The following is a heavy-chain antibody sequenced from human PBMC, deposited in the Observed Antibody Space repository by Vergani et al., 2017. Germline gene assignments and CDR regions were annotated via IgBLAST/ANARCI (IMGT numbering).Heavy chain of an antibody. D-gene: IGHD4-17*01. CDR3: ARDVPEGEDDGDYYDY. V-gene: IGHV3-73*01. J-gene: IGHJ4*02. Sequence: EVQLVESGGGLVQPGGSLKLSCAASGFTFSGSAMHWVRQASGKGLEWVGRIRSKANSYATAYAASVKGRFTISRDDSKNTAYLQMNRLKTEDTAVYYCARDVPEGEDDGDYYDYWGQGTLVTVSS. CDR2: IRSKANSYAT. CDR1: GFTFSGSA.